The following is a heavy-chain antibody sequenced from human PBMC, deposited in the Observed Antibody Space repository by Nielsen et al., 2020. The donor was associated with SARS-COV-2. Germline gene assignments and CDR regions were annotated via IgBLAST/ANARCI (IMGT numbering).Heavy chain of an antibody. CDR2: IYHSGST. Sequence: SETLSLTCAVSGGSISSGGYSWSWIRQPPGKGLEWIGYIYHSGSTYYNPSLKSRVTISVDRSKNQFSLKLSSVTAADTVVYYCARSTGRGNFDYWGQGTLVTVSS. D-gene: IGHD1-14*01. J-gene: IGHJ4*02. CDR3: ARSTGRGNFDY. V-gene: IGHV4-30-2*01. CDR1: GGSISSGGYS.